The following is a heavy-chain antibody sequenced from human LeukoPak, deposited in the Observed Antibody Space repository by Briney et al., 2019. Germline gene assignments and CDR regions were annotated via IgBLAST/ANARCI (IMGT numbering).Heavy chain of an antibody. CDR3: ARDRGYSTFDY. CDR2: IREDGGVR. J-gene: IGHJ4*02. V-gene: IGHV3-7*01. CDR1: ACTLSNYW. D-gene: IGHD4-23*01. Sequence: GGSLRLSCAASACTLSNYWMSWVRQAPGKGLGWVANIREDGGVRKYVDSVMGRFTISRDNDKNSLYLQMNSLRVDDTAVYYCARDRGYSTFDYWGQGTMVTVSS.